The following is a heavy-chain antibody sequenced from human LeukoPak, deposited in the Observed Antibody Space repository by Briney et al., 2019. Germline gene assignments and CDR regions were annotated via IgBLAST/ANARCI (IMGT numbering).Heavy chain of an antibody. CDR3: TKDPLDY. CDR2: ISGSTVGT. Sequence: TGGSLRLSCVASGFTLSNYMMSWVRQAPGKGLERVSAISGSTVGTFYSDSVRGRFTISRDSPKNTLYLQMNSLRVEDTAVYYCTKDPLDYWGQGTLVTVSS. CDR1: GFTLSNYM. V-gene: IGHV3-23*01. J-gene: IGHJ4*02.